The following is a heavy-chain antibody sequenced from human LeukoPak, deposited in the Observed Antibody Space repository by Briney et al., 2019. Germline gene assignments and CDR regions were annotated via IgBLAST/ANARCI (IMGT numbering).Heavy chain of an antibody. V-gene: IGHV1-69*13. CDR2: IIPIFGTA. CDR3: ARVSHGNEPGSPQNYYYYGMDV. CDR1: GGTFSSYA. J-gene: IGHJ6*02. Sequence: SVKVSCKASGGTFSSYAISWVRQAPGQGLEWMGGIIPIFGTANYAQKFQGRVTITADESTSTAYMELSSLRSEDTAVYYCARVSHGNEPGSPQNYYYYGMDVWGQGTTVTVSS.